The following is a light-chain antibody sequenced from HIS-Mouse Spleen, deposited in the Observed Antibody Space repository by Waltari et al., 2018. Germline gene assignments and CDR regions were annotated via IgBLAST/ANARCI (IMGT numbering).Light chain of an antibody. CDR1: SSYCGGYNL. V-gene: IGLV2-23*01. CDR2: EGS. Sequence: QSALTQPAPVSGSPGQSITISRTGTSSYCGGYNLVSWYQQHPGKAPQLMIYEGSKRPSGVSNRFSGSKSGNTASLTISGLQAEDEADYYCCSYAGSSTWVFGGGTKLTVL. CDR3: CSYAGSSTWV. J-gene: IGLJ3*02.